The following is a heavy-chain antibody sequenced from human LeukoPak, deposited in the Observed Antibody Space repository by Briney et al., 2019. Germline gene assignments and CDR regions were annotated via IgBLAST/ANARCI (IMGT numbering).Heavy chain of an antibody. CDR1: GFTFGVYS. D-gene: IGHD6-19*01. V-gene: IGHV3-21*01. Sequence: PGGSLRLSCAASGFTFGVYSMSWIRQAPEKGLEWVSSISSTTYTYCADSVKGRFTISRDNSKNSLYLQMNSLTAEDTALYYCARDGSGWSRDVWGQGTTVTVSS. J-gene: IGHJ6*02. CDR2: ISSTTYT. CDR3: ARDGSGWSRDV.